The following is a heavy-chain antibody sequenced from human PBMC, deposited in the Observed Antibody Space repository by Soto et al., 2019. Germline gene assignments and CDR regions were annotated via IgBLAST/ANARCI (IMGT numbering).Heavy chain of an antibody. D-gene: IGHD3-3*01. CDR3: ARDKLKDFWSGYSGDNWFDP. CDR2: IYYSGST. Sequence: SETLSLTCTVSGGSISSYYWSWIRQPPGKGLEWIGSIYYSGSTYYNPSLKSRVTISVDTSKNQFSLTLSSVTAADTAVYYCARDKLKDFWSGYSGDNWFDPWGQGTLVTVSS. CDR1: GGSISSYY. J-gene: IGHJ5*02. V-gene: IGHV4-59*12.